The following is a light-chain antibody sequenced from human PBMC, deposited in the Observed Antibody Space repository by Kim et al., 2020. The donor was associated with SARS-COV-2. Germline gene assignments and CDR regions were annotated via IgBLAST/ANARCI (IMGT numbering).Light chain of an antibody. J-gene: IGLJ2*01. CDR1: NLRGYY. CDR2: GEN. Sequence: ALGQTVRITCQGDNLRGYYAGWCQQRPGQAPVLVIYGENNRPSGIPDRFSGSTSGSTASLTITGAQAEDEADYYCSSRDSNDNQLVFGGGTQLTVL. CDR3: SSRDSNDNQLV. V-gene: IGLV3-19*01.